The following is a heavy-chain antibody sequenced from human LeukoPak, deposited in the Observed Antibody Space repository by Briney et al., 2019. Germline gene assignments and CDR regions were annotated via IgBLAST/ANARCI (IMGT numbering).Heavy chain of an antibody. CDR3: ARNYYDSSGYYYFDY. CDR1: GYTFTSNY. V-gene: IGHV1-46*01. D-gene: IGHD3-22*01. CDR2: ISPSGGST. Sequence: ASVKVSCKAFGYTFTSNYMHWVRQAPGQGPEWMGVISPSGGSTTYAQKFQGRVTLTRDMSTSTDYLELSSLRSDDTAVYYCARNYYDSSGYYYFDYWGQGTLVTVSS. J-gene: IGHJ4*02.